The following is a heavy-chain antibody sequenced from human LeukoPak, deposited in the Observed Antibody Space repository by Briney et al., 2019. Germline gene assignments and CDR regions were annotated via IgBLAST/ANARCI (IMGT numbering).Heavy chain of an antibody. V-gene: IGHV3-11*01. D-gene: IGHD6-19*01. CDR2: ISSSGSTI. CDR1: GFTFSDYY. Sequence: GGSLRLSCAASGFTFSDYYMSWIRQAPGKGLEWVSYISSSGSTIYYADSVKGRFTISRDNAKNSLHLQMNSLRAEDTAVYYCAGGAVAGTGGAFDIWGQGTMVTVSS. J-gene: IGHJ3*02. CDR3: AGGAVAGTGGAFDI.